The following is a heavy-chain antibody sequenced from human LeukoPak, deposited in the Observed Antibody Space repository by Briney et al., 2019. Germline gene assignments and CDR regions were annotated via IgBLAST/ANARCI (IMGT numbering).Heavy chain of an antibody. CDR1: GYTFTSYG. CDR2: ISAYNGNT. V-gene: IGHV1-18*03. D-gene: IGHD6-13*01. Sequence: ASVKVSCKASGYTFTSYGISWVRQAPGQGLEWMGWISAYNGNTNYAQEFQGRVTITRDTSASTAYMELSSLRSEDMAVYYCARARTIAALDYWGQGTLVTVSS. J-gene: IGHJ4*02. CDR3: ARARTIAALDY.